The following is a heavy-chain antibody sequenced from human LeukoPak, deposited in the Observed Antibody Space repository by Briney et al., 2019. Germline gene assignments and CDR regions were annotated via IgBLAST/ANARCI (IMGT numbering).Heavy chain of an antibody. D-gene: IGHD3-10*01. CDR1: GFTFSSYS. CDR3: TREGVDVFDI. J-gene: IGHJ3*02. Sequence: GGSLRLSCAASGFTFSSYSMNWVRQAPGKGLEWVSSISSGSTYICYADSVKGRFTISRDNTKNSLYLQMNSLRAEDTAVYYCTREGVDVFDIWGQGTMVTVSS. V-gene: IGHV3-21*01. CDR2: ISSGSTYI.